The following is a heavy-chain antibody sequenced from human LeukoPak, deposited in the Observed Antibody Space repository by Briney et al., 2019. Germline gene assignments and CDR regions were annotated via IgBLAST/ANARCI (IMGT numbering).Heavy chain of an antibody. CDR1: GFTFSNYW. CDR2: INPDGSQI. D-gene: IGHD5-24*01. V-gene: IGHV3-7*01. J-gene: IGHJ4*02. Sequence: GGSLRLSCAASGFTFSNYWMNWVRQAPGKGLERVAYINPDGSQISYVDSVRGRFTISRDNGKNSLYLQMSSLRADDTAVYYCARDRGWVQYDYWGQGALVTVSS. CDR3: ARDRGWVQYDY.